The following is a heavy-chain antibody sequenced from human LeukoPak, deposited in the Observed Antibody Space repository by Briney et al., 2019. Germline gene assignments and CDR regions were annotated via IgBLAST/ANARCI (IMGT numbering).Heavy chain of an antibody. CDR2: ISAYNGNT. V-gene: IGHV1-18*01. CDR3: ARDGRAGRGSSWYKPFDY. J-gene: IGHJ4*02. CDR1: GYTFTSYG. D-gene: IGHD6-13*01. Sequence: GASVKVSCKASGYTFTSYGISWVRQAPGQGLEWMGWISAYNGNTNYAQKLQGRVTMTTDTSTSTAYMELRSLRSDDTAVYYCARDGRAGRGSSWYKPFDYWGQGTLVTVSS.